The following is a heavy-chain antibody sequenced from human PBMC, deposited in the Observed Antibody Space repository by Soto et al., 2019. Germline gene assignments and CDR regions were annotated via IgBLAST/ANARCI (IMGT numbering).Heavy chain of an antibody. V-gene: IGHV3-30*04. CDR2: ISYDGSNK. CDR1: GFTFSSYA. D-gene: IGHD6-13*01. Sequence: GGSLRLSCAASGFTFSSYAMHWVRQAPGKGLEWVAVISYDGSNKYYADSVKGRFTISRDNSKNTLYLQMNSLRAEDTAVYYCARDQIASSSWSPPPLDYWGKGTLVTVSS. CDR3: ARDQIASSSWSPPPLDY. J-gene: IGHJ4*02.